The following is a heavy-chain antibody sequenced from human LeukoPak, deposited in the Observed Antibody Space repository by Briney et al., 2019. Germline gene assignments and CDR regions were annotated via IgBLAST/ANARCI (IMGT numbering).Heavy chain of an antibody. CDR3: AAQRGASLHDFWSTRLFDP. CDR1: GFTFHTSA. D-gene: IGHD3-3*01. J-gene: IGHJ5*02. CDR2: IVLGSGNT. V-gene: IGHV1-58*02. Sequence: ASVKVSCKASGFTFHTSAMQWVRQARGQRLEWTGWIVLGSGNTVYSHKFHDRVIITRDMSTSTVYMELDSLGSEDTAVYYCAAQRGASLHDFWSTRLFDPWGQGTLVTVSS.